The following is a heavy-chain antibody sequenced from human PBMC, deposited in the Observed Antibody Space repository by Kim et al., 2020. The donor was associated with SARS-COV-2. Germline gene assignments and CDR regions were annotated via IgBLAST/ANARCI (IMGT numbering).Heavy chain of an antibody. J-gene: IGHJ4*02. D-gene: IGHD6-13*01. CDR3: GIHVQQGASRYSSSWYLIDY. Sequence: ASVKVSCKVSGYTLTELSMHWVRQAPGKGLEWMGGFDPEDGETIYAQKFQGRVTMTEDTSTDTAYMELSSLRSEDTAVYYCGIHVQQGASRYSSSWYLIDYWGQGTLVTVSS. V-gene: IGHV1-24*01. CDR1: GYTLTELS. CDR2: FDPEDGET.